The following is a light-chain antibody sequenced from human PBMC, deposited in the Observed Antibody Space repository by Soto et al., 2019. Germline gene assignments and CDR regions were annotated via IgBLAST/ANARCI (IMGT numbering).Light chain of an antibody. CDR2: STS. CDR1: SSNIGSNT. J-gene: IGLJ1*01. V-gene: IGLV1-44*01. CDR3: AAWDDRLDVSV. Sequence: QSVLTQPPSASGTPGQIVAISCSGSSSNIGSNTVTWYQQLPGTAPKLLFYSTSHRSSGVPGRFSGSKSGASASLSISGLQSEDEDDYYCAAWDDRLDVSVFGPGTKVTVL.